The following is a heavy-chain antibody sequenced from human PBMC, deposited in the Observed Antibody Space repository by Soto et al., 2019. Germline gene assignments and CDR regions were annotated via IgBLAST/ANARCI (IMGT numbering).Heavy chain of an antibody. V-gene: IGHV1-3*01. CDR2: INPDNGNT. J-gene: IGHJ5*02. D-gene: IGHD2-15*01. CDR3: ARGIATGQLDP. Sequence: ASLKVSCKASGYTFTRYTMNWVRQAPGQRLELMGWINPDNGNTKSSQKFQDRVIITRDTSASTAYMDLSSLRSEDTAVYYCARGIATGQLDPWGQGTLVTVSS. CDR1: GYTFTRYT.